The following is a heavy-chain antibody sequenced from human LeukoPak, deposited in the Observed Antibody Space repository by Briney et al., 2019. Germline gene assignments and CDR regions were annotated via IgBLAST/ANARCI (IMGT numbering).Heavy chain of an antibody. D-gene: IGHD3-22*01. J-gene: IGHJ5*02. CDR3: ARAATYYYDSSGYSTFDP. V-gene: IGHV4-59*08. CDR1: GGSISSYY. Sequence: SETLSLTCTVSGGSISSYYWSWIRQPPGKGLEGMGYVYYSGSTNNTPSLKSRITISVDTSKTQSSPKLSSVTAADTAVYYCARAATYYYDSSGYSTFDPWGQGTLVTVSS. CDR2: VYYSGST.